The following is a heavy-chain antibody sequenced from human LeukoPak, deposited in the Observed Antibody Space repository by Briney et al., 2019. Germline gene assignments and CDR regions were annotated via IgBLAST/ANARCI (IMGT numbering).Heavy chain of an antibody. CDR1: GGSISSYY. CDR3: ARGYGYSYGYGGFYFDY. V-gene: IGHV4-59*01. J-gene: IGHJ4*02. Sequence: PSETLSLTCTVSGGSISSYYWSWIRQPPGKGLEWIGYIYYSGSTNYNPSLKSRVTISVDTSKNQFSLKLSSVTAAGTAVYYCARGYGYSYGYGGFYFDYWGQGTLVTVSS. D-gene: IGHD5-18*01. CDR2: IYYSGST.